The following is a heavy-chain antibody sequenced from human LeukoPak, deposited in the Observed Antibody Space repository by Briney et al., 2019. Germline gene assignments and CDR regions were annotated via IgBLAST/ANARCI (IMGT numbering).Heavy chain of an antibody. CDR1: GGSLSRGGYY. Sequence: SETMSLTCTVSGGSLSRGGYYWSWIRQHPGKGLEWIGYIYYSGSTYYNPSLKSRVTISVDTSKNQFSLKLSSVTAADTAVYYCARAPPTYYYDSSGYSPFDYWGQGTLVTVSS. J-gene: IGHJ4*02. D-gene: IGHD3-22*01. CDR3: ARAPPTYYYDSSGYSPFDY. V-gene: IGHV4-31*03. CDR2: IYYSGST.